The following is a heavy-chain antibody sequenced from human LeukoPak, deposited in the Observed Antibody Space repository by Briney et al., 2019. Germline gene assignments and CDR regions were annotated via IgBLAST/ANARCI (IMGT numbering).Heavy chain of an antibody. V-gene: IGHV4-4*07. CDR1: GDSISSYY. CDR2: IYRSGTT. Sequence: PSETLSLTCTVSGDSISSYYYNWIRQPAGQGLEWIGRIYRSGTTYYNPSLKSRLTMSVDTSKNQFSLKLTSVTAADTALYFCALLGSSALDYWGQGALVTVSS. J-gene: IGHJ4*02. CDR3: ALLGSSALDY. D-gene: IGHD3-22*01.